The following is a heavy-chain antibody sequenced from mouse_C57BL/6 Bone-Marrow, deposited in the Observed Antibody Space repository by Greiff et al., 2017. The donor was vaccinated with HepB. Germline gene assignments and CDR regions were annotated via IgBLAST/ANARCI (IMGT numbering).Heavy chain of an antibody. CDR2: IYPGSGST. CDR1: GYTFTSYW. CDR3: ARPIANWDSV. V-gene: IGHV1-55*01. Sequence: QVQLQQPGAELVKPGASVKLSCKASGYTFTSYWITWVKQRPGQGLEWIGDIYPGSGSTNYNEKFKSKATLTVDTSSSTAYMQLSSLTSEDSAVYYWARPIANWDSVWGTGTTVTGSS. D-gene: IGHD4-1*01. J-gene: IGHJ1*03.